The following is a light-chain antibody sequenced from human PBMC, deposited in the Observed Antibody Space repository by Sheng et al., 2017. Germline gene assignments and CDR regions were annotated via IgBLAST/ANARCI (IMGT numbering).Light chain of an antibody. J-gene: IGKJ5*01. CDR3: QQYGAFPIT. Sequence: EIVMTQSPATLSVSPGERATLSCRASQSVSSNLAWYQQKPGQAPRLLIYGASTRATGIPARFSGSGSGTEFTLTISRLEPQDFAVYYCQQYGAFPITFGQGTRLDIK. CDR1: QSVSSN. CDR2: GAS. V-gene: IGKV3-15*01.